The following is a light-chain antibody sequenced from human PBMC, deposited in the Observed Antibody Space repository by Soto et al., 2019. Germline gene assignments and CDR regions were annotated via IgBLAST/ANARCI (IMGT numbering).Light chain of an antibody. CDR3: QQHGSSPLT. CDR1: QSVSFNY. Sequence: EVVLTQSPGPLSLSPGQRATLSCRASQSVSFNYLAWYQQKPGQAPRLLIYAASRRATGIPDRFSGSASGTDCTLTINRVEPEDSAVDYCQQHGSSPLTFGGGARVEI. J-gene: IGKJ4*01. V-gene: IGKV3-20*01. CDR2: AAS.